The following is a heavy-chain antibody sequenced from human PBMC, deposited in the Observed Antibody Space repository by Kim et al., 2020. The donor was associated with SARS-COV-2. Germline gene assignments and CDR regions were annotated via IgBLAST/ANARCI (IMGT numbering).Heavy chain of an antibody. CDR2: IYYSTTT. CDR3: ARWGYISYGFGPRDWFHP. J-gene: IGHJ5*02. CDR1: GDSISGAVYY. V-gene: IGHV4-31*03. D-gene: IGHD4-17*01. Sequence: SETLSLTCPVPGDSISGAVYYWTWIRQRPGKGLEYIGYIYYSTTTYSNPSLESRVTISSDTSRNQFSLRLTSVTAADTAVYFCARWGYISYGFGPRDWFHPWGQGALVTVAS.